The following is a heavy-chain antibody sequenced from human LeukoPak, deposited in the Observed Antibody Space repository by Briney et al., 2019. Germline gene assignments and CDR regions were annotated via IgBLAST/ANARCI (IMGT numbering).Heavy chain of an antibody. CDR2: IRYDGSNK. D-gene: IGHD3-10*01. CDR3: ARDEFV. CDR1: GFTFTSYG. J-gene: IGHJ6*04. V-gene: IGHV3-30*02. Sequence: GGSLRLSCAASGFTFTSYGMHWVRQAPGKGLEWVTFIRYDGSNKYYADSVKGRFTISRDNSKNTLYLRMNSLRVEDTAVYYCARDEFVWGKGTTVTISS.